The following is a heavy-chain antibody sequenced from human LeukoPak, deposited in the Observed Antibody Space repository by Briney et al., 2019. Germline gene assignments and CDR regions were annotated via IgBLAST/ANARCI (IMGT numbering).Heavy chain of an antibody. J-gene: IGHJ4*02. V-gene: IGHV4-34*01. D-gene: IGHD3-22*01. CDR1: GGSFSGYY. CDR3: ARALPYYDSSGYYPYYFDY. CDR2: INHSGST. Sequence: SETLSLTCAVYGGSFSGYYWSWIRQPPGKGLEWIGEINHSGSTNYNPSLKSRVTISVDTSKNQFSLKLSSVTAADTAVYYCARALPYYDSSGYYPYYFDYWGQGTLVTVSS.